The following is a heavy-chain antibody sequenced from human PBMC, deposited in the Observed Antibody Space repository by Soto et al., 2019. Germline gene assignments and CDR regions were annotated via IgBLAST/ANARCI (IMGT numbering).Heavy chain of an antibody. CDR3: ATVWFGESQH. Sequence: QLQLQESGPGLVKPSETLSLTCTVSGGSISSSSYYWGWIRQPPGKGLEWFGSIYYSGSTYYNPSLQRRVPLSDDTSTPPFSRQPSSVTAADTALYSCATVWFGESQHWGPGTLVTVSS. V-gene: IGHV4-39*02. CDR2: IYYSGST. J-gene: IGHJ1*01. D-gene: IGHD3-10*01. CDR1: GGSISSSSYY.